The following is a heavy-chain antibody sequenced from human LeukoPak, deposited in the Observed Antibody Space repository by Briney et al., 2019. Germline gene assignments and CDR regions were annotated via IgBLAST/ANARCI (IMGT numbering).Heavy chain of an antibody. CDR2: IIPIFGTA. J-gene: IGHJ4*02. D-gene: IGHD2-15*01. CDR3: AREYLFGGGFDY. CDR1: GGTFSSYA. V-gene: IGHV1-69*13. Sequence: LWASVKVSCKASGGTFSSYAISWVRQAPGQGLEWMGGIIPIFGTANYAQKFQGRVTITADGSTSTAYMELSSLRSEDTAVYYCAREYLFGGGFDYWGQGTLVTVSS.